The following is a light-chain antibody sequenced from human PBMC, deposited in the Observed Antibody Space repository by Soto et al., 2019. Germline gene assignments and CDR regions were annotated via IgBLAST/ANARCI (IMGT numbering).Light chain of an antibody. CDR3: QQYNNWPPIT. CDR2: GAS. J-gene: IGKJ5*01. V-gene: IGKV3-20*01. CDR1: QSVSSRY. Sequence: EIVLTQSPGTLSLSPGERATLSCRASQSVSSRYLAWYQQKPAQAPRLLIYGASGRATGIPDRFSGSGSGTEFTLTISSLQSEDFAVYYCQQYNNWPPITFGQGTRLEIK.